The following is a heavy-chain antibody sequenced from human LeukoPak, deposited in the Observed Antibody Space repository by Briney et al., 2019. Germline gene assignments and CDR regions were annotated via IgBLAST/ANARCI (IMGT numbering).Heavy chain of an antibody. V-gene: IGHV4-34*01. CDR3: AREYYFDSTGYSY. CDR2: INHSGST. Sequence: PSETLSLTCAVYGGSFSGYYWSWIRQPPGKGLEWIGEINHSGSTNYNPSLKSRVTISVDTSKNQFSLKLSSVTAADTAVYYCAREYYFDSTGYSYWGQGILVTVSS. J-gene: IGHJ4*02. CDR1: GGSFSGYY. D-gene: IGHD3-22*01.